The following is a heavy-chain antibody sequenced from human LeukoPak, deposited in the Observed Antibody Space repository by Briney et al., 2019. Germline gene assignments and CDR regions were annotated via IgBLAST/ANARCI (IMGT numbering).Heavy chain of an antibody. CDR1: GFTFSSYC. V-gene: IGHV3-7*01. D-gene: IGHD3-16*01. Sequence: RGSLRLSCAASGFTFSSYCMTWVRQAPGKGLEWVTNIMQDGSDKYYVDSVKGRFTISRDNAKNSLYLQMNSLRVEDTAVYYCAREGYDYVWQTTEQDGMDVWGQGTTVTVSS. CDR2: IMQDGSDK. CDR3: AREGYDYVWQTTEQDGMDV. J-gene: IGHJ6*02.